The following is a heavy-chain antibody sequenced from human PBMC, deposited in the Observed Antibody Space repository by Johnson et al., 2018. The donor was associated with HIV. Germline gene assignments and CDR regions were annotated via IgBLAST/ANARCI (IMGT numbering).Heavy chain of an antibody. V-gene: IGHV3-66*01. CDR3: ARDRMAMGILDI. Sequence: VQLVESGGGLVKPGGSLRLSCAVSGFTVSSNYMSWVRQAPGKGLEWVSVIYSGGSTYYADSVKGRFTISRDNSKNTLYLQMNSLRAEDTAVYYCARDRMAMGILDIWGQGTVVIVSS. J-gene: IGHJ3*02. CDR1: GFTVSSNY. CDR2: IYSGGST. D-gene: IGHD5-24*01.